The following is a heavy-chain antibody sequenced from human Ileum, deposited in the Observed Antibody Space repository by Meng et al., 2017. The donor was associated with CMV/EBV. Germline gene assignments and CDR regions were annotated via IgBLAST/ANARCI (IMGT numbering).Heavy chain of an antibody. D-gene: IGHD4-11*01. V-gene: IGHV4-39*07. CDR1: GDSIKINTHC. J-gene: IGHJ4*02. CDR2: INYSGST. Sequence: GPGWVKPSRTLSLTCTVSGDSIKINTHCWAWIRQPPGQGLEWIGTINYSGSTYYNPSLRSRVTLSVDTSKNQFSLKLSYVTAADTAMYYCARDMTNRWFYYWGQGILVTVPS. CDR3: ARDMTNRWFYY.